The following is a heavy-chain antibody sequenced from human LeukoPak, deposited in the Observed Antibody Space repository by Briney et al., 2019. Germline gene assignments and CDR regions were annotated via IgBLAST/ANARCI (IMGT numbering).Heavy chain of an antibody. CDR2: ISGSGGST. V-gene: IGHV3-23*01. D-gene: IGHD4-17*01. Sequence: QPGGSLRPSCAASGFTFSSYAMNWVRQAPGKGLEWVSGISGSGGSTYYADSVKGRFTISRDNSKNTLYLQMNSLRAEDTAVYYCAKDLYGDYVVDYWGQGTLVTVSS. CDR1: GFTFSSYA. CDR3: AKDLYGDYVVDY. J-gene: IGHJ4*02.